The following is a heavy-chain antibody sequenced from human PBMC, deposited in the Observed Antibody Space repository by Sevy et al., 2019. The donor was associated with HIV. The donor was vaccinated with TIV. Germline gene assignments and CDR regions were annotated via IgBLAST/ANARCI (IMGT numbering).Heavy chain of an antibody. Sequence: GGSLRLSCAASGFTFSSYSMNWVRQAPGKGLEWVSSINSSSSYIYYSDSVKGRFTISRDNAKNSLYLQMNSLRAEDTAVYYCARGLTGSTIVVVTAALFHYYGMDVWGHGTTVTVSS. CDR2: INSSSSYI. D-gene: IGHD2-21*02. CDR1: GFTFSSYS. V-gene: IGHV3-21*01. J-gene: IGHJ6*02. CDR3: ARGLTGSTIVVVTAALFHYYGMDV.